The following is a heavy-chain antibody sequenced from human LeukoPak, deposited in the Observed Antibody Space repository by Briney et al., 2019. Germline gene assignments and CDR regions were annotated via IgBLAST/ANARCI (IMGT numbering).Heavy chain of an antibody. CDR1: GFTFSSYA. D-gene: IGHD4-11*01. Sequence: PGGFLRLSCSASGFTFSSYAMHWVRQAPGKGLEYVSVISSNGGSTYYADSVKGRFTISRDNSKNTVYFQMNSLRAEDTAVYYCARDSSNYYFDYWGQGTLVTVSS. J-gene: IGHJ4*02. CDR3: ARDSSNYYFDY. V-gene: IGHV3-64*04. CDR2: ISSNGGST.